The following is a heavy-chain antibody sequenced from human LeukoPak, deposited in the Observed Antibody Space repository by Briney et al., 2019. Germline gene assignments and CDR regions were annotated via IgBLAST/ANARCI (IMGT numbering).Heavy chain of an antibody. CDR3: ARKDRSWFDP. Sequence: ASVKVSCKASGGVFNNHSIHWVRQAPGQGLEWMGGIIPLYGTAEYGQKFQGRVTISRDTITMSNLRSEDTAVYYCARKDRSWFDPWGQGTLVTVSS. V-gene: IGHV1-69*05. J-gene: IGHJ5*02. CDR1: GGVFNNHS. CDR2: IIPLYGTA.